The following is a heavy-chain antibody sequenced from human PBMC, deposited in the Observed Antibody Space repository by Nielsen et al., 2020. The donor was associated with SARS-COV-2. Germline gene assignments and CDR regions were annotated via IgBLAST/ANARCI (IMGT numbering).Heavy chain of an antibody. CDR1: GFTFSSYG. J-gene: IGHJ4*02. Sequence: GESLKISCAASGFTFSSYGMHWVRQAPGKGLERVAVIWYDGSNKYYADSVKGRFTISRDNSKNTLYLQMNSLRAEDTAVYYCARGADYYDSSGYSDFDYWGQGTLVTVSS. CDR3: ARGADYYDSSGYSDFDY. V-gene: IGHV3-33*01. CDR2: IWYDGSNK. D-gene: IGHD3-22*01.